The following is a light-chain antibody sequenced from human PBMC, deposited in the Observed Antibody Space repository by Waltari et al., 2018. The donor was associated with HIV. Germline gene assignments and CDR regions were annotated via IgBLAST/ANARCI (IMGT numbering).Light chain of an antibody. CDR3: QQYYDTPQT. Sequence: DIVMTQSPDSLVVSLGERATITCKSSQTILYSSNNKNYLAWYQQKPGQPPKLLIYWASTRESGVPDRFSGSGSGSDFILTISSLQAEDVAVYYCQQYYDTPQTFGQGTKVEIK. V-gene: IGKV4-1*01. CDR2: WAS. J-gene: IGKJ1*01. CDR1: QTILYSSNNKNY.